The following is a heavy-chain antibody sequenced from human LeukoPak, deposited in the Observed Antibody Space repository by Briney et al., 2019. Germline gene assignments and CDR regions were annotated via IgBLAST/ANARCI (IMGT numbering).Heavy chain of an antibody. CDR2: MNPNSGNT. CDR1: GYTFTSYD. CDR3: ARARWYQDVGTYNWFDP. V-gene: IGHV1-8*01. J-gene: IGHJ5*02. D-gene: IGHD6-13*01. Sequence: ASVKVSCKASGYTFTSYDINWVRQATGQGLEWMGWMNPNSGNTGYAQKFQGRVTMTRNTSISTAYMELSSLRSEDTAVYYCARARWYQDVGTYNWFDPWGQGTLVTVSS.